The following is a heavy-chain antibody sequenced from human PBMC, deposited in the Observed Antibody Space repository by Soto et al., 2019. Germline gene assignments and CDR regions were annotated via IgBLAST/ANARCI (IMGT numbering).Heavy chain of an antibody. D-gene: IGHD3-3*01. Sequence: QLQLQESGPGLVKPSETLSLTCTVSGGSISSSSYYWGWIRQPPGKGLEWIGSIYYSGSTYYNPSLKSRATISLDTSKHHSSLKLSSVTAPDTAVYYCARNLYDFSVPPRYYYYGMDVWGQGTTVTVSS. CDR3: ARNLYDFSVPPRYYYYGMDV. J-gene: IGHJ6*02. CDR2: IYYSGST. CDR1: GGSISSSSYY. V-gene: IGHV4-39*02.